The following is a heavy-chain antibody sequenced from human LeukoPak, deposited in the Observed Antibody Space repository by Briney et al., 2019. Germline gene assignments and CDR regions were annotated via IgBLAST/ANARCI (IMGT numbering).Heavy chain of an antibody. D-gene: IGHD3-3*02. J-gene: IGHJ3*02. CDR1: GGSINNYY. CDR2: IYDSGST. CDR3: ASGFPVLATSAFDI. Sequence: SETLSLTCTVSGGSINNYYWSWIRQPPGKGLEWIGYIYDSGSTNYNPSLKSRVSISVDTSKNQFSLKLTSVTPADTAVYYCASGFPVLATSAFDIWGQGTMVTVSS. V-gene: IGHV4-59*01.